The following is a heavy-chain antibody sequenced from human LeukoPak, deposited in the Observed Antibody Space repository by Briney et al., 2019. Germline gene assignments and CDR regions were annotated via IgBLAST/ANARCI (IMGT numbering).Heavy chain of an antibody. V-gene: IGHV1-8*01. CDR2: MNPNSGNT. CDR3: AKGGVGVTPEFDY. D-gene: IGHD1-26*01. Sequence: ASVKVSCKASGYTFTNYDINWVRQATGQGLEWMGWMNPNSGNTGSAQKFQGRVSMTRNTSISTAYMELSSLRSEDTAVYYCAKGGVGVTPEFDYWGQGTLVTVS. CDR1: GYTFTNYD. J-gene: IGHJ4*02.